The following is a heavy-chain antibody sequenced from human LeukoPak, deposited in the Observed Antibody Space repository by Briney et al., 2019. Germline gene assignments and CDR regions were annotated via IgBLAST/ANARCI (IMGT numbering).Heavy chain of an antibody. CDR3: AREYYDFWSGYGDAVDY. V-gene: IGHV3-21*01. D-gene: IGHD3-3*01. CDR1: GFTFSSYS. J-gene: IGHJ4*02. CDR2: ISSSSSYI. Sequence: GGSLRLSCAASGFTFSSYSMNWVRQAPGKGLEWISSISSSSSYIYYADSVKGRFTISRDNAKNSLYLQMNSLRAEDTAVYCCAREYYDFWSGYGDAVDYWGQGTLVTVSS.